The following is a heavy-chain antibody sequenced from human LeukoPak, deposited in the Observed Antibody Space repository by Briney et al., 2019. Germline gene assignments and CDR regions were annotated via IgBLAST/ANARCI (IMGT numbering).Heavy chain of an antibody. V-gene: IGHV3-21*01. CDR1: GFTFSSYS. Sequence: GSLRLSCAASGFTFSSYSMNWVRQAPGKGLEWVSSISSSSSYIYYADSVKGRFTISRDNAKNSLYLQMNSLRAEDTAVYYCARNPEMATISDFDYWGQGTLVTVSS. D-gene: IGHD5-24*01. CDR3: ARNPEMATISDFDY. J-gene: IGHJ4*02. CDR2: ISSSSSYI.